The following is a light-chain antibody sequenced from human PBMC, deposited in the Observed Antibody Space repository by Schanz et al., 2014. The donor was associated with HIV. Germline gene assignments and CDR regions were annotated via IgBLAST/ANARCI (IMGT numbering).Light chain of an antibody. CDR2: DVS. J-gene: IGLJ2*01. V-gene: IGLV2-14*03. CDR3: SSYTSSSTVL. CDR1: SSDVGNYNY. Sequence: QSALTQPASVSGSPGQSITISCTGTSSDVGNYNYASWYQQLPGKVPKLMIYDVSNRASGVSNRFSGSKSGNTASLTISGLQAEDETDYYCSSYTSSSTVLFGGGTKLTVL.